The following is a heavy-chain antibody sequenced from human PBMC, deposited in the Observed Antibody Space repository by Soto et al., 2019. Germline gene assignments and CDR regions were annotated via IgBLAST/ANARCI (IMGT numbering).Heavy chain of an antibody. CDR3: ARGGAVVVPGAVDRHNWFDP. J-gene: IGHJ5*02. CDR2: VIPILGMA. CDR1: VGTFSSYS. V-gene: IGHV1-69*02. Sequence: QVQLVQSGAEVKKPGSSVKVSCEASVGTFSSYSFSWVRQAPGQGLEWMGRVIPILGMANYAQKFQGRVTITEDKSTSTVYMELSSLRSEDTAVYYCARGGAVVVPGAVDRHNWFDPWGQGTLVTVAS. D-gene: IGHD2-2*01.